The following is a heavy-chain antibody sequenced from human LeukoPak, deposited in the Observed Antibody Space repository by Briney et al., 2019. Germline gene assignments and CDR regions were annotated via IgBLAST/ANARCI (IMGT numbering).Heavy chain of an antibody. Sequence: GGSLRLSCAASGFTVSSNYMSWVRQAPGKGLEWVSVLYSDGNTNYADSVKGRFTISRDNSKNTLYPQMSSLRAEDTAVYYCARDPGTRGKYYWYFDLWGRGTRVTVSS. CDR2: LYSDGNT. CDR3: ARDPGTRGKYYWYFDL. CDR1: GFTVSSNY. V-gene: IGHV3-53*01. D-gene: IGHD1-7*01. J-gene: IGHJ2*01.